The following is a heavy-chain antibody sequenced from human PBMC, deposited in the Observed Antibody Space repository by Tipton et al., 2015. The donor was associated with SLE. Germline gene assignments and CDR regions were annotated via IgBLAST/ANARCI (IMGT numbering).Heavy chain of an antibody. J-gene: IGHJ2*01. CDR2: VYYDGST. V-gene: IGHV4-59*11. CDR3: ATTVRYYNTLTGYYDLIGYFGD. D-gene: IGHD3-9*01. CDR1: GASINSHY. Sequence: GLVKPSETLSLTCSVSGASINSHYWSWIRQPPGKGLEWIGYVYYDGSTNYNSSLSSRVTISIGSSKKQFSLKLTTVTTADTAVYYCATTVRYYNTLTGYYDLIGYFGDWGRGTLVTVSS.